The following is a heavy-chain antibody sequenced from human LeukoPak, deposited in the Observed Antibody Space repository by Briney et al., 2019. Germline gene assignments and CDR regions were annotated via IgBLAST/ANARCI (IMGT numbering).Heavy chain of an antibody. CDR3: ARATYSSSWYGSVY. CDR2: INWNGGST. CDR1: VFTFDDYG. D-gene: IGHD6-13*01. J-gene: IGHJ4*02. V-gene: IGHV3-20*04. Sequence: GGSLRLSCAASVFTFDDYGMSWVRQAPGKGLEWVSGINWNGGSTGYADSVKGRFTISRDNAKNSLYLQMNSLRAEDTALYYCARATYSSSWYGSVYWGQGTLVTVSS.